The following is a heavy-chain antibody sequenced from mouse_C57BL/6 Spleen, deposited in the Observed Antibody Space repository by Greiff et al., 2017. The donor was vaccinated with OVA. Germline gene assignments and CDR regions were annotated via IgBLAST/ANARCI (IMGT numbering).Heavy chain of an antibody. V-gene: IGHV1-55*01. CDR1: GYTFTSYW. Sequence: VQLQQPGAELVKPGASVKMSCKASGYTFTSYWITWVKQRPGQGLEWIGDIYPGSGSTNYNEKFKSKATLTVDTSSSTAYMQLSSLTSEDSAVYYCARDGHYYGSSYRYFDVWGTGTTVTVSS. CDR2: IYPGSGST. J-gene: IGHJ1*03. CDR3: ARDGHYYGSSYRYFDV. D-gene: IGHD1-1*01.